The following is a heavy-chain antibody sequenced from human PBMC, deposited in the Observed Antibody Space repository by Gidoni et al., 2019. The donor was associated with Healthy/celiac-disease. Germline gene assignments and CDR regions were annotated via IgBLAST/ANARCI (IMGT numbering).Heavy chain of an antibody. V-gene: IGHV3-23*01. Sequence: EVQLLESGGGLVQPGGSLRLSCAASGFTFSSYAMSWVRQAPGKGLEWGSAISGSGGSTYYADSVKGRFTISRDNSKNTLYLQMNSLRAEDTAVYYCAKDLRQGSGWYYGMDVWGQGTTVTVSS. CDR2: ISGSGGST. D-gene: IGHD6-19*01. J-gene: IGHJ6*02. CDR1: GFTFSSYA. CDR3: AKDLRQGSGWYYGMDV.